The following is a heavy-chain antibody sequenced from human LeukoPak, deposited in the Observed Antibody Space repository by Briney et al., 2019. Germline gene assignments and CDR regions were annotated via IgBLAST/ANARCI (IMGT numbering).Heavy chain of an antibody. Sequence: GGSLRLSCAASGFTFSSYWMHWVRQAPGKGLEWVSRINSDGSSTSYADSVKGRFTISRDNAKNTLYLQMNSLRAEDTAVYYCARGCSGGSCLNWFDPWGQGTLVTVSS. CDR1: GFTFSSYW. V-gene: IGHV3-74*01. CDR3: ARGCSGGSCLNWFDP. D-gene: IGHD2-15*01. CDR2: INSDGSST. J-gene: IGHJ5*02.